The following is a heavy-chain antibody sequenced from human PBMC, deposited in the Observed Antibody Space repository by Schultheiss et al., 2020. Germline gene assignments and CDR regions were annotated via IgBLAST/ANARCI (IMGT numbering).Heavy chain of an antibody. V-gene: IGHV4-59*08. Sequence: SETLSLTCAVSGGSISSDYWSWIRQPPGKGLEWIGYIYYSGSSNYNPSLKSRVTISVDTSKNQFSLKLSSVTAADTAVYFCARAPQRRDSSSWPNPGYFDYWGQGTLVTVSS. CDR2: IYYSGSS. J-gene: IGHJ4*02. CDR3: ARAPQRRDSSSWPNPGYFDY. CDR1: GGSISSDY. D-gene: IGHD6-13*01.